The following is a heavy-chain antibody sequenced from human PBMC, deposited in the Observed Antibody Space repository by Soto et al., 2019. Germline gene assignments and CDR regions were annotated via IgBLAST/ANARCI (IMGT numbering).Heavy chain of an antibody. V-gene: IGHV4-59*12. J-gene: IGHJ5*02. CDR2: IYYSGST. D-gene: IGHD6-13*01. Sequence: ALETLPHTSTVSGGSSSSYYWSWIRQPPGKGLEWIGYIYYSGSTNYNPSLKSRVTISVDTSKNQFSLKLSSVTAADTAVYYCARGVGSSWYSYDPWGQGTLVTVSS. CDR1: GGSSSSYY. CDR3: ARGVGSSWYSYDP.